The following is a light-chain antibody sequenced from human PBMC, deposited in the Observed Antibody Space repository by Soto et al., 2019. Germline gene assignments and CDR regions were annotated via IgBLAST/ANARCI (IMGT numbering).Light chain of an antibody. CDR1: QSVSSSY. CDR2: GAS. Sequence: EIVLTQSPGTLSLSPGGRATVSCRASQSVSSSYFAWYQQKPGQAPRLLIYGASNRATGIPDRFSGSGSGTDFTLTISSLDPEDFAVYYCQQRNSWPRTFGQGTKVDI. J-gene: IGKJ1*01. CDR3: QQRNSWPRT. V-gene: IGKV3D-20*02.